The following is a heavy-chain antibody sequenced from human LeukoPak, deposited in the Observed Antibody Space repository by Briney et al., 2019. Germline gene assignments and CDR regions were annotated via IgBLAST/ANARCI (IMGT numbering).Heavy chain of an antibody. D-gene: IGHD2-21*02. CDR2: IIPIFGTT. J-gene: IGHJ6*02. CDR3: ARDKRGAYCGGDCYLELASYYYYGLDV. V-gene: IGHV1-69*01. CDR1: GGTFDNYA. Sequence: GASVNVSCKASGGTFDNYAISWVRQAPGPGLEWMGGIIPIFGTTNYAQNFQGRVTITADESTSTAYMDLSSLRSEDTAVYYCARDKRGAYCGGDCYLELASYYYYGLDVWGQGTTVTVSS.